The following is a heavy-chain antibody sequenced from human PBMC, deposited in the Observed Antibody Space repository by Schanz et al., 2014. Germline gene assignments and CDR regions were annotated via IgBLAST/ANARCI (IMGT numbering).Heavy chain of an antibody. D-gene: IGHD3-10*01. CDR2: IYSSGIP. V-gene: IGHV4-59*08. Sequence: QVQLQESGPGLVKPSETLSLTCSVSGGSINNFYWGWIRQSPGKGLEWIGYIYSSGIPTYNPSLKSRVGLTAEATKTQFSLKLTSVTAGDAAGYYCARGGSAMVRGVMTASYWFFDLWGRGTLVTVSP. CDR3: ARGGSAMVRGVMTASYWFFDL. CDR1: GGSINNFY. J-gene: IGHJ2*01.